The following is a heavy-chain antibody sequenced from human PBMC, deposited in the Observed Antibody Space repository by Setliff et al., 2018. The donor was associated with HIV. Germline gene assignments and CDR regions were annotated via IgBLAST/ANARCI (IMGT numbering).Heavy chain of an antibody. Sequence: ASVKVSCKASGYTFTSYGITWVRRAPGQGLEWMGVIIPSGGSTGYAQRFRGRVTMTRDMSTRTVYMELSSLRSEDTAVYYCARGSARYYYYMDVWGKGTTVTVS. J-gene: IGHJ6*03. V-gene: IGHV1-46*01. CDR2: IIPSGGST. CDR1: GYTFTSYG. CDR3: ARGSARYYYYMDV. D-gene: IGHD6-6*01.